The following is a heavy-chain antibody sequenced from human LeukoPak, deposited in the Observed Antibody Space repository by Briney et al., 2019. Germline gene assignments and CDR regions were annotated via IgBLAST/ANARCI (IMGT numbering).Heavy chain of an antibody. CDR1: GFPFNIYA. D-gene: IGHD3/OR15-3a*01. CDR2: ISGSGGKT. CDR3: AKGGDWMAAGLDY. J-gene: IGHJ4*02. V-gene: IGHV3-23*01. Sequence: GGSLRLSCAASGFPFNIYAMNWVRQAPGKGLEWVSAISGSGGKTYYADSVKGRFTISRDNSKNTLYLQMNSLRAEDTAVYYCAKGGDWMAAGLDYWGQGTLVTVSS.